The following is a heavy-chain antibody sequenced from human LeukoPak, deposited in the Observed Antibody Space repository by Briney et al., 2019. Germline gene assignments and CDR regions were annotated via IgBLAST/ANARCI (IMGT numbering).Heavy chain of an antibody. J-gene: IGHJ4*02. V-gene: IGHV1-18*01. CDR1: GYTFTSYG. D-gene: IGHD1-26*01. CDR3: AREGGILGALDY. CDR2: IKAYNGDT. Sequence: ASVKVSCKVSGYTFTSYGITWVRQAPGQGPEWMGWIKAYNGDTNYAQKFQGRVTMTTDTSTTTAYMELRSLRSDDTAVYYCAREGGILGALDYWGQGTLVTVSS.